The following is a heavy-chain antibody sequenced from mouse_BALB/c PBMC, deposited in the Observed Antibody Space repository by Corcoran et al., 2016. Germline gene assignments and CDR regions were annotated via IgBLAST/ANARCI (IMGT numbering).Heavy chain of an antibody. CDR2: IYPGSGNT. CDR1: GYTFPDYY. V-gene: IGHV1-77*01. J-gene: IGHJ2*01. D-gene: IGHD1-1*01. CDR3: ARGVATGDY. Sequence: QVQLQQSGAELARPGASVKLSCKASGYTFPDYYINWVKQRTGQGLEWIGEIYPGSGNTYYNEKFKGKATLTADKSSSTAYMQLSSLTSEDSAVYFCARGVATGDYWGQGTTLTVSS.